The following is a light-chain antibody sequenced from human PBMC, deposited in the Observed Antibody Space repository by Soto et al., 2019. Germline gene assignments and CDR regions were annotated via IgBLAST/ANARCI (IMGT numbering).Light chain of an antibody. J-gene: IGKJ2*01. V-gene: IGKV3-20*01. Sequence: EIVLTQFPGTLSLSPGERATLSCRASQSVSSRYLAWYQQKPGQAPSLLIYGASSRATGIPDRFSGSGSGTDFTLTISRLEPEDFAVYYCQQYGSSPPYTFGQGTKLEIK. CDR2: GAS. CDR3: QQYGSSPPYT. CDR1: QSVSSRY.